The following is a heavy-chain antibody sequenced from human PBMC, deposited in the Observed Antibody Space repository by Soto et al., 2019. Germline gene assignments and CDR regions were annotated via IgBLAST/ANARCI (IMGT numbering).Heavy chain of an antibody. Sequence: PGGSLRLSCAASGFTFRSYEMTWVRQAPGKGLELFSYISNSGSAIYYADSVKGRFTISRDNAKNSLYLQMSSLRVEDTAVYYCARGAFPYGYNVSSYFDPWGQGTLVTVYS. D-gene: IGHD5-12*01. V-gene: IGHV3-48*03. CDR3: ARGAFPYGYNVSSYFDP. CDR2: ISNSGSAI. CDR1: GFTFRSYE. J-gene: IGHJ5*02.